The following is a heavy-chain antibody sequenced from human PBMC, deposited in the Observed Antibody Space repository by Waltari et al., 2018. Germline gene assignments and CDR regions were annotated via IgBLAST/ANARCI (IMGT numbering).Heavy chain of an antibody. J-gene: IGHJ3*02. Sequence: QVQLQESGPGLVKPSPTLSLTCTVSGGSISSGSYYWSWIRQPAGKGLEWIGRIYTSGSTNYNPSLKSRVTISVDTSKNQFSLKLSSVTAADTAVYYCARASERTYYYDSSGTYAFDIWGQGTMVTVSS. CDR1: GGSISSGSYY. CDR3: ARASERTYYYDSSGTYAFDI. CDR2: IYTSGST. D-gene: IGHD3-22*01. V-gene: IGHV4-61*02.